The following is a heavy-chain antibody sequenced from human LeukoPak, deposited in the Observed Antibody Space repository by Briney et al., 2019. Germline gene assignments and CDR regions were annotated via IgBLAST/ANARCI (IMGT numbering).Heavy chain of an antibody. D-gene: IGHD3-22*01. V-gene: IGHV3-33*01. J-gene: IGHJ4*02. CDR2: IWFDGSNK. Sequence: GGSLRLSCAASGFSFSNYGMHWVCQAPGKGLEWVALIWFDGSNKYYADSVKGRFTISRDNSKNTLYLQMNSLRAEDTAVYYCARTSYDSTWAMDFFDFWGQGSLVTVSS. CDR1: GFSFSNYG. CDR3: ARTSYDSTWAMDFFDF.